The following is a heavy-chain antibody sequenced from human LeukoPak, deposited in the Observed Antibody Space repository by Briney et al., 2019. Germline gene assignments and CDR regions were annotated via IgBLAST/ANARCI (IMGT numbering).Heavy chain of an antibody. CDR1: GFTFSSYA. Sequence: GGSLRLSCAASGFTFSSYAMHWVRQAPGKGLEWVSPITSSSSYIYYADSVKGRFTISRDTAKNSLYLQMNSLRAEDTAVYYCARGESWFDYWGQGTLVTVSS. CDR2: ITSSSSYI. V-gene: IGHV3-21*01. J-gene: IGHJ4*02. D-gene: IGHD2/OR15-2a*01. CDR3: ARGESWFDY.